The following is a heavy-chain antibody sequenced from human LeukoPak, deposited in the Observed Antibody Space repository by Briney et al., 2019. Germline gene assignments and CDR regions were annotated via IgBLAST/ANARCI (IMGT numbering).Heavy chain of an antibody. Sequence: GESLKISCKGSGYSFSSYCIGWVRQMPGKGLEWMGIIYPGDSDTRNSPSFQGQVTISADKSISTAYLQWSSLKASDTAMYFCARARILLTSGGLRGTKTDAFDIWGQGTMVTVSS. D-gene: IGHD3-16*01. CDR3: ARARILLTSGGLRGTKTDAFDI. CDR1: GYSFSSYC. J-gene: IGHJ3*02. V-gene: IGHV5-51*01. CDR2: IYPGDSDT.